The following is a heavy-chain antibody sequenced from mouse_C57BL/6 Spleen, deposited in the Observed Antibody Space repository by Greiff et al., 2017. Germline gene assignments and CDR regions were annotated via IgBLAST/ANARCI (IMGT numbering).Heavy chain of an antibody. CDR1: GYAFSSSW. V-gene: IGHV1-82*01. D-gene: IGHD2-3*01. CDR2: IYPGDGDT. Sequence: QVQLQQSGPELVKPGASVKISCKASGYAFSSSWMNWVKQRPGKGLEWIGRIYPGDGDTNYNGKFKGKATLTADKSSSTAYMQLSSLTSEDSAVYCCARDRGDDGYYSVYFDYWGQGTTLTVSS. J-gene: IGHJ2*01. CDR3: ARDRGDDGYYSVYFDY.